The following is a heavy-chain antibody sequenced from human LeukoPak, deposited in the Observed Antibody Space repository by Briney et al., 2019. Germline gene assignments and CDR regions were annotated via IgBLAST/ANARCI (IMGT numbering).Heavy chain of an antibody. V-gene: IGHV4-34*01. D-gene: IGHD2-2*01. CDR3: ARGVPKRVVVVPAAIGVFGY. Sequence: SETLSPNCAVYGGSFNGYYWSRIRQSPGKGLEWIGEINHNGDTNYNPSLKSRVTISVDTSKNQFSLKLSSVTAADTGVYYCARGVPKRVVVVPAAIGVFGYWGQGTLVTVSS. CDR1: GGSFNGYY. J-gene: IGHJ4*02. CDR2: INHNGDT.